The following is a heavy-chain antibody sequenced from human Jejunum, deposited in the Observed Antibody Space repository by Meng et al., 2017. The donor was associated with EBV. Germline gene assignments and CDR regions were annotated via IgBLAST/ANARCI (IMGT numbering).Heavy chain of an antibody. CDR1: GASIRSSNW. CDR2: IYHSGST. CDR3: ARYGSGYFPALWY. Sequence: GHLRESGPGRVKPSGTLSLTCAVSGASIRSSNWWSWVRQPPGKGLEWIGEIYHSGSTNYNPSLKSRVTISVDKSKNQFSLKLSSVTAADTAVYYCARYGSGYFPALWYWGQGTLVTVSS. J-gene: IGHJ4*02. D-gene: IGHD3-3*01. V-gene: IGHV4-4*02.